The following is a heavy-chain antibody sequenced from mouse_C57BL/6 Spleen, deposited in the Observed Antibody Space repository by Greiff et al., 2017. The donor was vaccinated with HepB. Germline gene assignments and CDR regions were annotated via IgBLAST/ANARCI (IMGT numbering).Heavy chain of an antibody. CDR2: ISSGGSYT. J-gene: IGHJ2*01. D-gene: IGHD3-2*02. V-gene: IGHV5-6*01. Sequence: EVHLVESGGDLVKPGGSLKLSCAASGFTFSSYGMSWVRQTPDKRLEWVATISSGGSYTYYPDSVKGRVTISRDNAKNTLYLQMSSLKSEDTAMYYCATKTAQATSYYFDDWGKGTTLTVSS. CDR1: GFTFSSYG. CDR3: ATKTAQATSYYFDD.